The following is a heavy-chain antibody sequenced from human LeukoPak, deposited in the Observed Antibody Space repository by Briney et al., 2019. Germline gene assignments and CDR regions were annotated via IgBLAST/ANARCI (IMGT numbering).Heavy chain of an antibody. D-gene: IGHD6-13*01. CDR1: GYSFTSYW. Sequence: GESLKISCKGSGYSFTSYWIGWVRQMPGKGLEWMGIIYPGDSDTRYSPSFQGQVTISADKSISTAYLQWSSLKASDTAMYYCAGQGSSSWYSGGEKPNWFDPWGQGTLVTVSS. V-gene: IGHV5-51*01. CDR2: IYPGDSDT. CDR3: AGQGSSSWYSGGEKPNWFDP. J-gene: IGHJ5*02.